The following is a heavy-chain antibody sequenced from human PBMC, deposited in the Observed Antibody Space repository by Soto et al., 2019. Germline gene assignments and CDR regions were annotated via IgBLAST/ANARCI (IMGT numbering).Heavy chain of an antibody. CDR2: LWSDGIKT. CDR1: GFSLSRYG. CDR3: ARDLNYWSLLIDH. D-gene: IGHD2-8*02. Sequence: GSLRLSCTASGFSLSRYGLHWVRQAPGKGLEWVAGLWSDGIKTSYTDSVKGRFTISRDTSKNMLYLQMNSLGAEDTAVYCCARDLNYWSLLIDHWGQGTLVTVSS. V-gene: IGHV3-33*01. J-gene: IGHJ4*02.